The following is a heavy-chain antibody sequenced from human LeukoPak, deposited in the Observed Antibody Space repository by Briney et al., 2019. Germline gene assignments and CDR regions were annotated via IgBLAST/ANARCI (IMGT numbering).Heavy chain of an antibody. CDR1: GYTFTGYY. D-gene: IGHD6-13*01. CDR2: INPNSGGT. Sequence: ASVKVSCKASGYTFTGYYMHWVRQAPGQGLEWMGWINPNSGGTNYAQKFQGRVTMTRDTSISTAYMELSRLRSDDTAVYYCARDVEAAADHYYYYIDVWGKGTTVTISS. J-gene: IGHJ6*03. CDR3: ARDVEAAADHYYYYIDV. V-gene: IGHV1-2*02.